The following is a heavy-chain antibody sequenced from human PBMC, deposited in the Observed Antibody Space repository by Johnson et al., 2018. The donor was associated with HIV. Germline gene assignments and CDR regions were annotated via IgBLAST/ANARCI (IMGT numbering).Heavy chain of an antibody. CDR3: ASSSPRDAFDI. Sequence: QVHLVESGGDLVKAGGSLRLSCAASGSTFSDYYMSWIRQAPGKGLEWVSYISSTGTTIYYADSVKGRFTISRDNSKNTLYLQMNSLRAEDTAVYYCASSSPRDAFDIWGQGTMVTVSP. J-gene: IGHJ3*02. CDR2: ISSTGTTI. CDR1: GSTFSDYY. V-gene: IGHV3-11*01.